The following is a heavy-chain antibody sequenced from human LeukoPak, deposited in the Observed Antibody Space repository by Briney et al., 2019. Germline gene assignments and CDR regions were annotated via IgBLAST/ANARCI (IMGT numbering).Heavy chain of an antibody. CDR1: GFTFSNYG. D-gene: IGHD6-6*01. Sequence: GGSLRLSCAASGFTFSNYGMHWVRQAPGKGLEWVAVISYDGSNKYFADSVKGRFTTSRDNSKNTLYLQMNSLRAEDTAVYYCAKGLEYRSFSPDYWGQGTLVTVSS. CDR2: ISYDGSNK. CDR3: AKGLEYRSFSPDY. J-gene: IGHJ4*02. V-gene: IGHV3-30*18.